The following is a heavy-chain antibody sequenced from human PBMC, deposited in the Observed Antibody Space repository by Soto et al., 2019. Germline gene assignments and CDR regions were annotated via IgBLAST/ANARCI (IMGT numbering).Heavy chain of an antibody. V-gene: IGHV3-23*01. D-gene: IGHD3-22*01. CDR3: AKGYYYDSRQTN. J-gene: IGHJ3*01. Sequence: GGSLRLSCAASGFTFSNFAMTWVRQAPGKGLEWVSTISGSGSNTYYADSVKGRFTISRDNSKNTLYLQMNSLRAEDTAVYYCAKGYYYDSRQTNWGQGTMVTVSS. CDR1: GFTFSNFA. CDR2: ISGSGSNT.